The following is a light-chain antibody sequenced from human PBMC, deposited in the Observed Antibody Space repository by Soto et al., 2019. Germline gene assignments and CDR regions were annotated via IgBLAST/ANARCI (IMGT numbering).Light chain of an antibody. V-gene: IGLV2-23*01. CDR1: SSDVGSYNL. CDR3: CSYAGSSTYV. CDR2: EGD. Sequence: QSALPQPASVYGSPGQSITISCSGTSSDVGSYNLVSWYQQHPGKAPKLMIYEGDKRPAGVSDRFSGSKSGNTASLTISGLQSEDEADYYCCSYAGSSTYVFGTGTKATVL. J-gene: IGLJ1*01.